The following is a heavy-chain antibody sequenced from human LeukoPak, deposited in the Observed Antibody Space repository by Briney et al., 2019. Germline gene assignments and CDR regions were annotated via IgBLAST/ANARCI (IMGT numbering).Heavy chain of an antibody. CDR3: ARHIGFFDGPFTSTYDLRFLEWSPGDYYMDV. D-gene: IGHD3-3*01. V-gene: IGHV5-51*01. CDR1: GYSFTSYW. J-gene: IGHJ6*03. Sequence: GESLKISCKGSGYSFTSYWIGWVRQMPGKGLEWMEIIYPGDSDTRYSPSFQGQVTISADKSISTAYLQWSSLKASDTAMYYCARHIGFFDGPFTSTYDLRFLEWSPGDYYMDVWGKGTTVTVSS. CDR2: IYPGDSDT.